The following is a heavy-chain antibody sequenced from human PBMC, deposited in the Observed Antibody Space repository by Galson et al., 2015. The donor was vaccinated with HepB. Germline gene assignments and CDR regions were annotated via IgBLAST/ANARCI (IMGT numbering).Heavy chain of an antibody. D-gene: IGHD5-12*01. V-gene: IGHV3-30*03. CDR1: GFNLSSYA. CDR2: TSSDVSDK. Sequence: SLRLPCAASGFNLSSYAMHWVRQAPGQGLEWVAVTSSDVSDKYYGDSVKGRFTISRDNSKSTLYLQMNSLRPEDTAVYYCARAPVATINYYFYLEVWGKGTMVTVSS. CDR3: ARAPVATINYYFYLEV. J-gene: IGHJ6*03.